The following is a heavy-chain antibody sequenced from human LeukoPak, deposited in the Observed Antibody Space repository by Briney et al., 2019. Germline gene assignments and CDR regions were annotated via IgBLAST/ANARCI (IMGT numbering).Heavy chain of an antibody. D-gene: IGHD2-2*01. CDR3: ARDKVPTTISNWFDP. CDR2: INPSGGST. J-gene: IGHJ5*02. CDR1: GYTFITYY. V-gene: IGHV1-46*01. Sequence: ASVKVSCTASGYTFITYYIHWVRQAPGQGLEWMGIINPSGGSTSYAQKFQGRVTMTRDTSTSTVYMELSSLRSEDTAVYYCARDKVPTTISNWFDPWGQGTLVTVSS.